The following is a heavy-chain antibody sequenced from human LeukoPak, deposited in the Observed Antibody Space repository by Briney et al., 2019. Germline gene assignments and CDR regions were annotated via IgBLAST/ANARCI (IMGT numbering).Heavy chain of an antibody. J-gene: IGHJ4*02. V-gene: IGHV4-38-2*01. CDR1: GSCLSSHSY. Sequence: SETLSLTCAVSGSCLSSHSYRGWVRQPPGKGLEWIGSIYQSGDTYYNPSLKSRVSISIDTSGNQFSLRLTSVTAADTAFYYCAQVTMIVDLTQYSFDSWGQGTLVTVSS. CDR3: AQVTMIVDLTQYSFDS. D-gene: IGHD3-22*01. CDR2: IYQSGDT.